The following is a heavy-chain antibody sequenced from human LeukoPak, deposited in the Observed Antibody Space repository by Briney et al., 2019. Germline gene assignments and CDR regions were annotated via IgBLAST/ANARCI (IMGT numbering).Heavy chain of an antibody. Sequence: GASVKVSCKASGGTFSSYAISWVRQAPGQGLEWMGGIIPIFGTANYAQKFQGRVTITADESTSTAYMELSSLRSEDTAVYYCARWYYYDSSGYKAFGYWGQGTLVTVSS. CDR2: IIPIFGTA. CDR1: GGTFSSYA. CDR3: ARWYYYDSSGYKAFGY. D-gene: IGHD3-22*01. J-gene: IGHJ4*02. V-gene: IGHV1-69*13.